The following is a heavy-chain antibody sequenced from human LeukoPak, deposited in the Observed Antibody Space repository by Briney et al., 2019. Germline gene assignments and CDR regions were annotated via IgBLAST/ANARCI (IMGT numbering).Heavy chain of an antibody. V-gene: IGHV3-48*04. CDR3: ARVVGSTLDY. CDR2: ISSSSSTI. D-gene: IGHD1-26*01. J-gene: IGHJ4*02. Sequence: GGSLRLSCAASGFTFSSYSMTWVRQAPGKGLEWVSYISSSSSTIYYADSVKGRFTISRDNAKNLLYLQMNSLRAEDTAVYYCARVVGSTLDYWGQGTLVTVSS. CDR1: GFTFSSYS.